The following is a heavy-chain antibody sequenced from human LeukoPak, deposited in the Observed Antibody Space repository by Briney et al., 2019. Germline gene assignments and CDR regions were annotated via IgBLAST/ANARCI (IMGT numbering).Heavy chain of an antibody. V-gene: IGHV3-9*01. Sequence: GGSLRLSCAASGFTFDDYAMHWVRQAPGKGLEWVSGISWNSGSIGYADSVKGRFTISRDNAKNSLYLQMNSLRAEDTALYYCAKDFAGGNGDYNYYYYGMDVWGQGTTVTVSS. CDR3: AKDFAGGNGDYNYYYYGMDV. J-gene: IGHJ6*02. CDR2: ISWNSGSI. CDR1: GFTFDDYA. D-gene: IGHD4-17*01.